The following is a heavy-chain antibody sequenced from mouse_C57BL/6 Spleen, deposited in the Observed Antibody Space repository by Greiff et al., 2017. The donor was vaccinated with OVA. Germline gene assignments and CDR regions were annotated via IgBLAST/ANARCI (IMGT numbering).Heavy chain of an antibody. V-gene: IGHV1-76*01. CDR1: GYTFTDYY. CDR2: IYPGSGNT. Sequence: VKLQQSGAELVRPGASVKLSCKASGYTFTDYYINWVKQRPGQGLEWIARIYPGSGNTYYNEKFKGKATLTAEKSSSTAYMQLSSLTSEDSAVYFCAREGWLLPYFDYWGQGTTLTVSS. D-gene: IGHD2-3*01. CDR3: AREGWLLPYFDY. J-gene: IGHJ2*01.